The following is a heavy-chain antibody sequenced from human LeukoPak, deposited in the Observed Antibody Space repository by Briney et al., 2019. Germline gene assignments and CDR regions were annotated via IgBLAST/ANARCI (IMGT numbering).Heavy chain of an antibody. D-gene: IGHD5-18*01. CDR2: INPSGAT. V-gene: IGHV4-34*01. CDR3: ARVGYSFSINDWSRTGLGAYPTKYYYYMDV. Sequence: SETLSLTCAVYGGSFSGYSWSWIRKPPRKGLEWIGEINPSGATNHNPSLMSRVSMSIDTSKNQISLRVSSVTAADTAVYYCARVGYSFSINDWSRTGLGAYPTKYYYYMDVWGKGTTVTVSS. J-gene: IGHJ6*03. CDR1: GGSFSGYS.